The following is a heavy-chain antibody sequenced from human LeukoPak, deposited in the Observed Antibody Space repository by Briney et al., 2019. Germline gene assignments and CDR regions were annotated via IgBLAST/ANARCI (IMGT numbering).Heavy chain of an antibody. Sequence: GGSLRLSCAASGFTFDDYAMHWVRQAPGKGLEWVSGISWNSGSIGYADSVKGRFTISRDNAKNSLYLQMNSLRAEDTALYYCAKASYCSGGSCLFDYWGQGTLVTVSS. J-gene: IGHJ4*02. V-gene: IGHV3-9*01. D-gene: IGHD2-15*01. CDR1: GFTFDDYA. CDR2: ISWNSGSI. CDR3: AKASYCSGGSCLFDY.